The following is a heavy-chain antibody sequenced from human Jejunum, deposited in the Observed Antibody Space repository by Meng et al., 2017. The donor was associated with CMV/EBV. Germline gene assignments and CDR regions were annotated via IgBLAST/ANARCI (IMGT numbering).Heavy chain of an antibody. D-gene: IGHD3-10*01. CDR2: IYTRDNT. Sequence: QVHLKESGPGLVKPSETLSLTCTVSGGSINNHYWSWSRQSPGKGLEWIGRIYTRDNTNYNPSLKSRVTMSIDPSKNQFSLNLDSVTAADTAVYYCVRGPGESTGEGFDYWGQGTLVTVSS. V-gene: IGHV4-4*07. CDR1: GGSINNHY. CDR3: VRGPGESTGEGFDY. J-gene: IGHJ4*02.